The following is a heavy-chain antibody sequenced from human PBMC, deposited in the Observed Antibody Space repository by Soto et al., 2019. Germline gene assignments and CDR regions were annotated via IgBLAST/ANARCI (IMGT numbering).Heavy chain of an antibody. CDR1: GGTLSSYT. Sequence: QVQRVQSGAEVKKPGSSGKVSCKASGGTLSSYTFSWVRQAPGQGLEWMGRVMPNLGVTNYAKKFQGRFTIIVDTSTSTDYMELNSLRYEDTAVDYCARDKGYCSDTSCPDFDYWGQGTLATASS. D-gene: IGHD2-15*01. CDR2: VMPNLGVT. J-gene: IGHJ4*02. V-gene: IGHV1-69*08. CDR3: ARDKGYCSDTSCPDFDY.